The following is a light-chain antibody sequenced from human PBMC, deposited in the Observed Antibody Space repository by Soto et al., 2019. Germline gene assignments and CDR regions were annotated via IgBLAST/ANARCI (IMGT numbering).Light chain of an antibody. V-gene: IGKV3-11*01. CDR3: QVRTNWSIA. J-gene: IGKJ5*01. CDR1: RSVSSY. Sequence: EFVLTQSPATLSFSPCEMATLSCSASRSVSSYLAWYQQKPGQAPRLLIYDASNRATGIPARFSGTGSGTDFTLTINNLEPEDFAVYYCQVRTNWSIAFGRGTRLEIK. CDR2: DAS.